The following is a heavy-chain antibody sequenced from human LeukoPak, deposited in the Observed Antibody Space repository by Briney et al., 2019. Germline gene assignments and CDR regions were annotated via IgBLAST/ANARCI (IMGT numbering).Heavy chain of an antibody. J-gene: IGHJ4*02. CDR3: ARVPYSSSWYVDY. Sequence: PSQTLSLTCTVPGGSISSYYWSWIRQPPGKGLEWIGYIYYSGSTNYNPSLKSRVTISVDTSKNQFSLKLSSVTAADTAVYYCARVPYSSSWYVDYWGQGTLVTVSS. CDR1: GGSISSYY. V-gene: IGHV4-59*01. CDR2: IYYSGST. D-gene: IGHD6-13*01.